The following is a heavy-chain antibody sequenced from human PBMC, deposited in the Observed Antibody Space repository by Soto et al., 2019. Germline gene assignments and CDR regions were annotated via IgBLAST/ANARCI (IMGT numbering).Heavy chain of an antibody. CDR1: GFTFSNYG. CDR2: IWYDGSNK. D-gene: IGHD5-12*01. J-gene: IGHJ3*02. Sequence: PGGSLRLSCAASGFTFSNYGLHWVRQAPGKGLEWVAVIWYDGSNKYYADSVKGRFTISRDNSRNTLYLQMNSLRAEDTAVYYFARANPDAYEDNADGFDIWGQGTMVTVSS. CDR3: ARANPDAYEDNADGFDI. V-gene: IGHV3-33*01.